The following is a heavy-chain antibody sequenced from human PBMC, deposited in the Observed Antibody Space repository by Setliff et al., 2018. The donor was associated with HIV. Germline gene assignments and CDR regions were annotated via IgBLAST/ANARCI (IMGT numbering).Heavy chain of an antibody. D-gene: IGHD4-4*01. J-gene: IGHJ4*02. V-gene: IGHV3-23*01. Sequence: GGSLRLSCAASGFTFSSYGMHWVRQAPGKGLEWVSGISGSARSTYYADSVKGRFTISRDNSKNTLNLQMNSLRAEDSAIYFCAKDLYSNPYYFDNWGQGTLVTVSS. CDR1: GFTFSSYG. CDR3: AKDLYSNPYYFDN. CDR2: ISGSARST.